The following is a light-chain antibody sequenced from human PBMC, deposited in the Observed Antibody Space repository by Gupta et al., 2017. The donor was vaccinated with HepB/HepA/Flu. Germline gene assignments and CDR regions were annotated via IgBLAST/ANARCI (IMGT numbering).Light chain of an antibody. Sequence: DIQMTQSPSSLSASVGDRVTITCRASQNIDNYLHRYQQKPGKAPKVLLYGASTLQPWVPSRFSGSGSGTDFPLTIRSLQPEDFATYYCQQSYSILKTFGQGTKVEVK. J-gene: IGKJ1*01. CDR1: QNIDNY. V-gene: IGKV1-39*01. CDR2: GAS. CDR3: QQSYSILKT.